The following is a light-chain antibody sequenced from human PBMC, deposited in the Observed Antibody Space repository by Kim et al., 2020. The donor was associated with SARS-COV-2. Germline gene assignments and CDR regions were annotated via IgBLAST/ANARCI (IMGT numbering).Light chain of an antibody. CDR2: QYS. Sequence: SYELTQPPSVSLSPGQTASITCSGDKLGDKYACWYQQKPGQSPVLVIYQYSKRPSGIPERFSGSNSGNTATLTISGTQAMDEADYYCQAWDSSTAGVVFGGGTKLTVL. CDR3: QAWDSSTAGVV. V-gene: IGLV3-1*01. CDR1: KLGDKY. J-gene: IGLJ2*01.